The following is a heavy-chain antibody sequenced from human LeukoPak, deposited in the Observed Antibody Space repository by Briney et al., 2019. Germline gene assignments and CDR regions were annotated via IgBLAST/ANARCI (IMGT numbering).Heavy chain of an antibody. CDR1: GFTFSSYG. V-gene: IGHV3-30*18. J-gene: IGHJ4*02. CDR2: ISYDGSNK. D-gene: IGHD3-10*01. Sequence: GGSLRLSCAASGFTFSSYGMHWVRQAPGKGLERVAVISYDGSNKYYADSVKGRFTISRDNSKNTLYLQMNSLRAEDTAVYYCAKEKHYGSGSLDYWGQGTLVTVSS. CDR3: AKEKHYGSGSLDY.